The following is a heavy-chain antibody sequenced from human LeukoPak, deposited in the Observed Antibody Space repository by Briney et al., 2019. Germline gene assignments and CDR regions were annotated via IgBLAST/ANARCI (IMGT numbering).Heavy chain of an antibody. CDR3: ARYTIFGVVDAYYFDY. Sequence: PGGSLRLSCAASGFTFSSYWMSWVRQAPGKGLEWVANIKQDGSEKYYVDSVKGRFTISRDNAKNSLYLQMDSLRAEDTAVYYCARYTIFGVVDAYYFDYWGQGTLVTVSS. D-gene: IGHD3-3*01. CDR2: IKQDGSEK. V-gene: IGHV3-7*01. J-gene: IGHJ4*02. CDR1: GFTFSSYW.